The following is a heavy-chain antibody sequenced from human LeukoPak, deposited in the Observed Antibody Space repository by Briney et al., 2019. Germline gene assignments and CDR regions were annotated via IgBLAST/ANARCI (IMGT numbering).Heavy chain of an antibody. Sequence: PGGSLRLSCAASGFTFSSYSMNWVRQAPGKGLEWVSSISSSSSYIYYADSVKGRFTISRDNSKNTLYLQMNSLRAEDTAVYYCARVSASYYPFDYWGQGTLVTVSS. V-gene: IGHV3-21*01. J-gene: IGHJ4*02. D-gene: IGHD3-10*01. CDR3: ARVSASYYPFDY. CDR2: ISSSSSYI. CDR1: GFTFSSYS.